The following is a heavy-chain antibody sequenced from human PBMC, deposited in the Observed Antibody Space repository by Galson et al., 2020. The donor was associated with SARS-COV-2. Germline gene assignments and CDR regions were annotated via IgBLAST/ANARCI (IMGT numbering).Heavy chain of an antibody. CDR2: ISSSGSTI. D-gene: IGHD5-18*01. J-gene: IGHJ5*02. CDR1: GFTFSDYY. Sequence: SLKISCAASGFTFSDYYMSWIRQAPGKGLEWISYISSSGSTIYYADSVKGRFTISRDNAKNSLYLQMNSLRAEDTAVYYCAREGPTAIVANWFDPWGQGTLVTVSS. CDR3: AREGPTAIVANWFDP. V-gene: IGHV3-11*01.